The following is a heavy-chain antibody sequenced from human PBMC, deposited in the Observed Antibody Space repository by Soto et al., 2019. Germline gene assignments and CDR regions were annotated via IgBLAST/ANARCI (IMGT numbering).Heavy chain of an antibody. Sequence: GESLKISCKGSGYSFTTYWIGWVRQMPGKGLEWMGIIYPSDSDSTYSPSFQGQVTFSVDKSINTAYLQWSSLKASDTAMYYCARLVDRAGRDGYNFDYWGQGTLVTVSS. J-gene: IGHJ4*02. CDR3: ARLVDRAGRDGYNFDY. CDR2: IYPSDSDS. CDR1: GYSFTTYW. V-gene: IGHV5-51*01. D-gene: IGHD2-15*01.